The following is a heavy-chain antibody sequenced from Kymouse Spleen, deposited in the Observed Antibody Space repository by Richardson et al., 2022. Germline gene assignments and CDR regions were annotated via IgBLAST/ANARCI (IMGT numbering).Heavy chain of an antibody. D-gene: IGHD4-17*01. CDR3: AREDYGDYYYYYYGMDV. J-gene: IGHJ6*02. Sequence: EVQLVESGGGLVQPGGSLRLSCAASGFTFSSYWMHWVRQAPGKGLVWVSRINSDGSSTSYADSVKGRFTISRDNAKNTLYLQMNSLRAEDTAVYYCAREDYGDYYYYYYGMDVWGQGTTVTVSS. CDR1: GFTFSSYW. V-gene: IGHV3-74*01. CDR2: INSDGSST.